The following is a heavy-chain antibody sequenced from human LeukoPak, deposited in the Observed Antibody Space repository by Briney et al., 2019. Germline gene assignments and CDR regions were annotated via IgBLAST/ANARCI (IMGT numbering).Heavy chain of an antibody. CDR3: ATGVTDYYFDY. J-gene: IGHJ4*02. Sequence: ASVKVSCKACGYTFTYRYLHWVRQAPGQALEWMGWITPFNGNTNYAQKFQDRVTITRDRSMSTAYMELSSLRSEDTAMYYCATGVTDYYFDYWGQGTLVTVSS. CDR2: ITPFNGNT. D-gene: IGHD2-21*02. V-gene: IGHV1-45*02. CDR1: GYTFTYRY.